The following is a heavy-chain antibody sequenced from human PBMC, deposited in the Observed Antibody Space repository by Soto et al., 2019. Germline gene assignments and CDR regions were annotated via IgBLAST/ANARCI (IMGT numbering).Heavy chain of an antibody. CDR1: GFTFSDNA. D-gene: IGHD2-2*01. CDR3: AKPLSKAVNFGWDG. CDR2: ISDDGDST. V-gene: IGHV3-23*01. J-gene: IGHJ6*02. Sequence: QPVWSLRLSCGASGFTFSDNAMTWVRQAPGKGLEWVSSISDDGDSTYYADSVKGRFTISRDNSKNTLFLQMSRLGAEDTALYYCAKPLSKAVNFGWDGCGQGSLGIVSS.